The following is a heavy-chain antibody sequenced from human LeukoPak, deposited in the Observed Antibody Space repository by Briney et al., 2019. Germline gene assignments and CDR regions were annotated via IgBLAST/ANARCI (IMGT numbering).Heavy chain of an antibody. J-gene: IGHJ4*02. CDR3: ARDIVVVVAALEYYFDY. V-gene: IGHV4-34*01. Sequence: PSETLSLTCAVYGGSFSGYYWSWIRQPPGKGLEWIGEINHSGSTNYNPSLKSRVTISVDTSKNQFSLKLSSVTAADTAVYYCARDIVVVVAALEYYFDYWGQGTLVTVSS. CDR2: INHSGST. D-gene: IGHD2-15*01. CDR1: GGSFSGYY.